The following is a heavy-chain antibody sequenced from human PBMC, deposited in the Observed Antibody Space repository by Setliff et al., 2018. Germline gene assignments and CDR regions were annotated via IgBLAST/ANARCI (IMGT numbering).Heavy chain of an antibody. V-gene: IGHV3-11*01. D-gene: IGHD3-9*01. J-gene: IGHJ6*02. CDR1: GFSFSDYY. CDR3: AKHGAYNDFLTGYNFYYDMDV. Sequence: GGSLRLSCAASGFSFSDYYMMWIRQAPGKGLEWVSYISNDAYTIHYADSMKGRLTISRDNSKNSVFLQMNSLRAEDTAVYYCAKHGAYNDFLTGYNFYYDMDVWGQGTTVTVSS. CDR2: ISNDAYTI.